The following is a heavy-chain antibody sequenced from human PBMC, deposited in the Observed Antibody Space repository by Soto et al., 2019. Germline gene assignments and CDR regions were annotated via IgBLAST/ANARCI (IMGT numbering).Heavy chain of an antibody. CDR3: ARGPLWFGEEADAFDI. CDR1: GFTFSSYS. V-gene: IGHV3-48*01. CDR2: ISSSSSTI. Sequence: GGSLRLSCAASGFTFSSYSMNWVRQAPGKGLEWVSYISSSSSTIYYADSVKGRFTISRDNAKNSLYLQMNSLRAEDTAVYYCARGPLWFGEEADAFDIWGQGTMVTVSS. D-gene: IGHD3-10*01. J-gene: IGHJ3*02.